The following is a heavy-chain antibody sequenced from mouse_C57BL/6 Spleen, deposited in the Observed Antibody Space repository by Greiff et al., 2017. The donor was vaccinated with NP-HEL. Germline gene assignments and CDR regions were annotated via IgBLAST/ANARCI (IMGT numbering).Heavy chain of an antibody. CDR1: GYAFSSSW. D-gene: IGHD2-3*01. CDR3: ARWVTTPYAMDY. Sequence: QVQLKESGPELVKPGASVKISCKASGYAFSSSWMNWVKQRPGKGLEWIGRIYPGDGDTNYNGKFKGKATLTADKSSSTAYMQLSSLTSEDSAVYFCARWVTTPYAMDYWGQGTSVTVSS. V-gene: IGHV1-82*01. J-gene: IGHJ4*01. CDR2: IYPGDGDT.